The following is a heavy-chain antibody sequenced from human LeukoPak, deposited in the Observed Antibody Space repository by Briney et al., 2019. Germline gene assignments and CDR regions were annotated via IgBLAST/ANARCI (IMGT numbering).Heavy chain of an antibody. Sequence: ASVKVSCKASGYTFTSYGISWVRQAPGQGLEWMGWIRVYDGNTNYAQKLQGRVTMTTDTSTNTAYMELRSLRSDDTAVYYCARDELLGYGMDVWGQGTTVTVSS. D-gene: IGHD3-10*01. J-gene: IGHJ6*02. CDR1: GYTFTSYG. CDR3: ARDELLGYGMDV. CDR2: IRVYDGNT. V-gene: IGHV1-18*01.